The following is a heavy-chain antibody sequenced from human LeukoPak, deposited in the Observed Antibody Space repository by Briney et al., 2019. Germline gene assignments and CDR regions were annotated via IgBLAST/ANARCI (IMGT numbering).Heavy chain of an antibody. V-gene: IGHV3-66*01. Sequence: PGGSLRLSCAASGFTVSSNFMSWVRQTPGKGLEWVSVIYSGGSTYYADSVKGRFTISRDNSKNTLYLQMNSLRAEDTAAYYCANSVDSSRDYWVYWGQGTLVTVSS. CDR2: IYSGGST. D-gene: IGHD3-22*01. J-gene: IGHJ4*02. CDR3: ANSVDSSRDYWVY. CDR1: GFTVSSNF.